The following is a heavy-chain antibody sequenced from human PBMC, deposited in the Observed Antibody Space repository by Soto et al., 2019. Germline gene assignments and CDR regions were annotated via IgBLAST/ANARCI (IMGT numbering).Heavy chain of an antibody. CDR3: ARDGDYGSGSPPLTRHYGMDV. CDR1: GGTFSSYA. Sequence: VQLVQSGAEVKKPGSSVKVSCKASGGTFSSYAISWVRQAPGQGLEWMGGIIPIFGTANYAQKFQGRVTITADESTSTAYMELSSLRSEDTAVYYCARDGDYGSGSPPLTRHYGMDVWGQGTTVTVSS. D-gene: IGHD3-10*01. V-gene: IGHV1-69*01. CDR2: IIPIFGTA. J-gene: IGHJ6*02.